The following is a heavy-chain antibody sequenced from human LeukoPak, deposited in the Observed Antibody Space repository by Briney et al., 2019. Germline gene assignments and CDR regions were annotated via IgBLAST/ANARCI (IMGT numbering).Heavy chain of an antibody. CDR1: GGSVSSYY. Sequence: SETLSLTCTVSGGSVSSYYWSWIRQPAGKGLEWIGRIYTSGSTNYYPSLKSRVTMSVDTSKNQFSLKLSSVTAADTAVYYCARGPGIAAAKRRFDYWGQGTLVTVSS. CDR3: ARGPGIAAAKRRFDY. D-gene: IGHD6-13*01. V-gene: IGHV4-4*07. CDR2: IYTSGST. J-gene: IGHJ4*02.